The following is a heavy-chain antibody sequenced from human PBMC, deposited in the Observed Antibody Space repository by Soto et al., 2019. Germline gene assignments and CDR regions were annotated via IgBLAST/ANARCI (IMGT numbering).Heavy chain of an antibody. D-gene: IGHD3-10*01. J-gene: IGHJ4*02. CDR2: ISTYNGNT. Sequence: QVQLVQSGAEVKKPGASVKVSCKASGYTFTSYGITWVRQAPGQGLEWMGWISTYNGNTKYAQKLQGRVTMTTATATSTAYMELRSLRSDDTAVFYWAREMVRGVGSDYWGQGTLVTVSS. CDR3: AREMVRGVGSDY. CDR1: GYTFTSYG. V-gene: IGHV1-18*01.